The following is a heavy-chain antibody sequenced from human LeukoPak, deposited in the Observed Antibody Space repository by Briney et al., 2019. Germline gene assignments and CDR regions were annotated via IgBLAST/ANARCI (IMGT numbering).Heavy chain of an antibody. CDR2: IIPIFGTA. D-gene: IGHD2-2*01. CDR1: GGTFSSYA. Sequence: SVKVSCKASGGTFSSYAMSWVRQGPGQGLEWMGGIIPIFGTANYAQKFQGRVTITADKSTSTAYMELSSLRSEDTAVYYCARDWSVPAATYYYYGMDVWGKGTTVTVSS. V-gene: IGHV1-69*06. J-gene: IGHJ6*04. CDR3: ARDWSVPAATYYYYGMDV.